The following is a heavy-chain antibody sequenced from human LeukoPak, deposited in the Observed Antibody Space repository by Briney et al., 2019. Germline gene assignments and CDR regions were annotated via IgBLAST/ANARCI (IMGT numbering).Heavy chain of an antibody. V-gene: IGHV1-18*01. J-gene: IGHJ4*02. D-gene: IGHD3-10*01. CDR3: ARVFRSGQFDY. Sequence: WASVKVSCKASGYTFTSYGISWVRQAPGQGLEWMGWISAYNGNTNYAQKLQGRVTMTTDTSTSTVYMELSSLRSEDTAVYYCARVFRSGQFDYWGQGTLVTVSS. CDR2: ISAYNGNT. CDR1: GYTFTSYG.